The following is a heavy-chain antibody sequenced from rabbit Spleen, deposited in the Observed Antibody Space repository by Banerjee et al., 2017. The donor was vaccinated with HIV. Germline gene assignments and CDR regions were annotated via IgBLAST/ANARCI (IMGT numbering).Heavy chain of an antibody. CDR3: ARDAGTSFSTYGMDL. Sequence: EESGGDLVKPEGSLTLTCTASGFSFSSSYWICWVRQAPGKGLEWVACAYAGSSGSTYSATWAKGRFTISKTSSTTVTLQMTSLTAADTATYFCARDAGTSFSTYGMDLWGPGTLVTV. CDR1: GFSFSSSYW. V-gene: IGHV1S45*01. CDR2: AYAGSSGST. D-gene: IGHD8-1*01. J-gene: IGHJ6*01.